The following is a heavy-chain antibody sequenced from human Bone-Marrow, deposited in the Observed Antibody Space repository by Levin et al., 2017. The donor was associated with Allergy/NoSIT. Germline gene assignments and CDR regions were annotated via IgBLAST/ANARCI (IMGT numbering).Heavy chain of an antibody. J-gene: IGHJ4*02. V-gene: IGHV4-59*01. CDR1: GGSISGYY. D-gene: IGHD3-10*02. Sequence: SQTLSLTCTVSGGSISGYYWSWIRQPPGKGLEWIGYIYDTGSINYNPSLQGRVIISVDTSKNQLSLKLSSVTAADTAMYYCARGGTMWDDYWGQGTLVTVSS. CDR3: ARGGTMWDDY. CDR2: IYDTGSI.